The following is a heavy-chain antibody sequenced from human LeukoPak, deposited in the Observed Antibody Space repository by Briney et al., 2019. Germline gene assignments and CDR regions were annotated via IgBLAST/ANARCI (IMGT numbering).Heavy chain of an antibody. CDR2: ISGSGGST. D-gene: IGHD6-19*01. Sequence: GGSLRLSCAASGFAFSTYAMTWVRQAPGKGLEWVSVISGSGGSTYYADSVKGRFTISRDNSKNTLYLQMNSLRAEDTAVYYCAKGGIAVAGMVDYWGQGTLVTVSS. J-gene: IGHJ4*02. CDR3: AKGGIAVAGMVDY. V-gene: IGHV3-23*01. CDR1: GFAFSTYA.